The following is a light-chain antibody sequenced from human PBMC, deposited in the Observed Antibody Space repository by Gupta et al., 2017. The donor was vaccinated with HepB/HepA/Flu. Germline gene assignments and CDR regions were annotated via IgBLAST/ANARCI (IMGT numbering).Light chain of an antibody. V-gene: IGLV2-11*01. CDR1: SSDVGAYNY. Sequence: QSALTQPRSVSGSPGQSVTMSCTGTSSDVGAYNYVSWYQQHPGKAPRLIIYDVSKRPSGVPDRFSGSKSGNTASLTISGLQADDEADYSCCSYAGTYTWVFGGGTKLTVL. CDR3: CSYAGTYTWV. CDR2: DVS. J-gene: IGLJ3*02.